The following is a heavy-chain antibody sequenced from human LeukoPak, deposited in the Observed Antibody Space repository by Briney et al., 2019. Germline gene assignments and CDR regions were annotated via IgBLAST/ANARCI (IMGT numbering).Heavy chain of an antibody. Sequence: KPSETLSLTCTVSGGSISSYYWSWIRQPAGKGLEWIGRIYTSGSTNYNPSPKSRVTMSVDTSKNQFSLKLSSVTAADTAVYYCARDRYYYDSSGYDHFDYWGQGTLVTVSS. J-gene: IGHJ4*02. CDR2: IYTSGST. CDR3: ARDRYYYDSSGYDHFDY. V-gene: IGHV4-4*07. D-gene: IGHD3-22*01. CDR1: GGSISSYY.